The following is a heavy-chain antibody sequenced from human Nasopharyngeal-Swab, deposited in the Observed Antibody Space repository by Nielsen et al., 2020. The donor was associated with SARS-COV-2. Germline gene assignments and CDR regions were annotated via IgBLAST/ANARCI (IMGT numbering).Heavy chain of an antibody. CDR1: GFTFSSYG. J-gene: IGHJ3*02. V-gene: IGHV3-30*18. CDR2: ISYDGSNK. CDR3: AKGGGTTGTVGLDI. Sequence: GGSLRLSCAASGFTFSSYGMHWVRQAPGKGLEWVAVISYDGSNKYYADSVKGRFTISRDKSKNTLYLQMNSLRAEDTAVYYCAKGGGTTGTVGLDIWGQGTMVTVSS. D-gene: IGHD1-1*01.